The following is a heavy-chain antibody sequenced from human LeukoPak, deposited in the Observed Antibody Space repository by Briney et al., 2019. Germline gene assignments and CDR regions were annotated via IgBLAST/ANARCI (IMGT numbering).Heavy chain of an antibody. CDR1: GFTFSNYG. J-gene: IGHJ4*02. V-gene: IGHV3-23*01. CDR3: ARDERSIQFNY. Sequence: PGGSLRLSCVASGFTFSNYGMNWVRQAPGKGLEWVSSIVCSGVTTYYAESVKGRFTISIDNSKSTLYLQLNSLRAEDTAIYYCARDERSIQFNYWGQGTLVTVSS. CDR2: IVCSGVTT. D-gene: IGHD2-21*01.